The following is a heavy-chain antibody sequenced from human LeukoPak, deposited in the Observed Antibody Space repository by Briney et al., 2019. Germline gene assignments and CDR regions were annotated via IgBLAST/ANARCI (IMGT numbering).Heavy chain of an antibody. CDR2: IYYSGNT. Sequence: SETLSLTCTVSGGSIGSGDYYWSWIRQPPGKGLEWIGYIYYSGNTYHNPSLKSRVTISVDTSKNQFSLKLSSVTAADTAVYHCARITGGYYYYYMDVWGKGTKVTVSS. CDR1: GGSIGSGDYY. D-gene: IGHD3-16*01. J-gene: IGHJ6*03. V-gene: IGHV4-30-4*08. CDR3: ARITGGYYYYYMDV.